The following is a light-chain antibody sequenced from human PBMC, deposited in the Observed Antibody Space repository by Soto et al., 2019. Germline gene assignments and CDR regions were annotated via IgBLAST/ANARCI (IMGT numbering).Light chain of an antibody. V-gene: IGKV1-9*01. CDR2: AAS. Sequence: DIQLTQSPSFLSASVGDRVTITCRASLDISNSLGWYQQKVGKAPRLLIYAASTLQSGVPSRFSGSGSGTEFTLTITSLQPEDFASYYCQQFKSYPITFGQGTRLEIK. CDR3: QQFKSYPIT. CDR1: LDISNS. J-gene: IGKJ5*01.